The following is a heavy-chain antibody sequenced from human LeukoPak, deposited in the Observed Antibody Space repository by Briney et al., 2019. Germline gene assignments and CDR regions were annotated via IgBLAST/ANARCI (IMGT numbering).Heavy chain of an antibody. V-gene: IGHV4-59*12. CDR1: GGSISSYY. J-gene: IGHJ4*02. D-gene: IGHD3-22*01. Sequence: PSETLSLTCTVSGGSISSYYWSWIRQPPGKGLEWIGYIYYSGSTNYNPSLKSRVTISVDTSKNQFSLKLSSVTAADTAVYYCARGCYDSSGYYYDYWGQGTLVTVSS. CDR3: ARGCYDSSGYYYDY. CDR2: IYYSGST.